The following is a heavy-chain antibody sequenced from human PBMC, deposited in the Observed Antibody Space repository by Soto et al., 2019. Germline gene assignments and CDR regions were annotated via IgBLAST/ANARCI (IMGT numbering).Heavy chain of an antibody. J-gene: IGHJ3*02. CDR1: GFTFDDYA. CDR2: ISWNSGSI. CDR3: AKRGSYSSSWYRYGADGAFDI. D-gene: IGHD6-13*01. Sequence: GGSLRLSCAASGFTFDDYAMHWVRQAPGKGLEWVSGISWNSGSIGYADSVKGRFTISRDNAKNSLYLQMNSLRAEDTALYYCAKRGSYSSSWYRYGADGAFDIWGQGTMVTVSS. V-gene: IGHV3-9*01.